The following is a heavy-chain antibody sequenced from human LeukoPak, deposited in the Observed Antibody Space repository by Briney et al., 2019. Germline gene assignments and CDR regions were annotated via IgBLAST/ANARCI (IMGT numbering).Heavy chain of an antibody. Sequence: GGSLRLSCAASGFTFSSYGMHWVRQAPGRGLEWVAFIRYDSSNNFYADSVKGRFTISRDNSKNTLSLQMNSLGPEDTGVYYCAKVGYFGSGSDFFYHYYMDVWGNGTTVIISS. J-gene: IGHJ6*03. CDR3: AKVGYFGSGSDFFYHYYMDV. CDR1: GFTFSSYG. CDR2: IRYDSSNN. V-gene: IGHV3-30*02. D-gene: IGHD3-10*01.